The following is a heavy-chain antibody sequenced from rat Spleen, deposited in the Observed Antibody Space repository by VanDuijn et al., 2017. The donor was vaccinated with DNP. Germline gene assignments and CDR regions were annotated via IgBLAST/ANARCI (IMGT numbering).Heavy chain of an antibody. CDR1: GFTFSDYY. D-gene: IGHD5-1*01. CDR2: ISYDGSTT. J-gene: IGHJ2*01. Sequence: EVQLVESDGGLVQPGRSLKVSCAASGFTFSDYYMAWVRQAPTKGLEWVATISYDGSTTYYRGSVKGRFTISRDNAKSTLYLQMDSLRSEDTATYYCARIGAVTGTFDYWGQGVMVTVSS. V-gene: IGHV5-29*01. CDR3: ARIGAVTGTFDY.